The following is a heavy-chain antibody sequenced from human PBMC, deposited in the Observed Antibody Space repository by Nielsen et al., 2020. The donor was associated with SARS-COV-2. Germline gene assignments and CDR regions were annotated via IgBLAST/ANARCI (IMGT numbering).Heavy chain of an antibody. CDR2: ISASGGST. Sequence: GESLKISCAASGFTFTNYGMTWVCQDPGKGLEWVSTISASGGSTFYTDSVKGRFTISRDSFKNTLYLQMNSLRAEDTAVYYCAASKSGYYFDLWGQGTLVTVSS. CDR3: AASKSGYYFDL. V-gene: IGHV3-23*01. D-gene: IGHD6-13*01. J-gene: IGHJ4*02. CDR1: GFTFTNYG.